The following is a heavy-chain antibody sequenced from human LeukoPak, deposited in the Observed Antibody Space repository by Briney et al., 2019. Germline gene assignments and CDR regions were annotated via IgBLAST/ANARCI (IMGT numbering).Heavy chain of an antibody. CDR3: ARDRGDGYNAPDY. CDR2: IKQDGSEK. Sequence: GGSLRLSCAASGFTFSSYWMSWVRQAPGKGLEWVANIKQDGSEKYYVDSVKGRFTISRDNAKNSLYLQMNSLRAEDTAVYYCARDRGDGYNAPDYWGQGTLVTVSS. J-gene: IGHJ4*02. CDR1: GFTFSSYW. D-gene: IGHD5-24*01. V-gene: IGHV3-7*01.